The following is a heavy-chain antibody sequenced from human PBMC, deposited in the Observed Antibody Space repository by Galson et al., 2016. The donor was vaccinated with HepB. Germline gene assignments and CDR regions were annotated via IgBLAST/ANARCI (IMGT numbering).Heavy chain of an antibody. Sequence: SLRLSCAAPGFVFSNFGLSWVRQAPGKGLEWVASTSTRRTTYYSDSVQGRFTISRDNSNNTLYLQMNGMRAGETAVYYCAKERLVRRIFDHWGQGTLLTVSS. CDR2: TSTRRTT. J-gene: IGHJ4*02. D-gene: IGHD1-1*01. V-gene: IGHV3-23*01. CDR1: GFVFSNFG. CDR3: AKERLVRRIFDH.